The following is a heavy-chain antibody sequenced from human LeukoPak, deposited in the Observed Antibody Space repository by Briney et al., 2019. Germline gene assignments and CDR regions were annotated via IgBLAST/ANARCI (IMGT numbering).Heavy chain of an antibody. CDR3: ARASYYYDSSGYLTQTDTPNYYYYGMDV. V-gene: IGHV1-69*13. D-gene: IGHD3-22*01. CDR2: IIPIFGTA. J-gene: IGHJ6*02. Sequence: ASVKVSCKASGYTFTSYYMHWVRQAPGQGLEWMGGIIPIFGTANYAQKFQGRVTITADESTSTAYMELSSLRSEDTAVYYCARASYYYDSSGYLTQTDTPNYYYYGMDVWGQGTTVTVSS. CDR1: GYTFTSYY.